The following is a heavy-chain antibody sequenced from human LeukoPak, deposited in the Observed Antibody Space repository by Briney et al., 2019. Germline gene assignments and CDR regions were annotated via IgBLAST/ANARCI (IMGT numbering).Heavy chain of an antibody. Sequence: GGSLRLSCAASGFTLETYWMTWVRQAPGRGLEWVANVKQDGSEKYYVDSVKGRFTISRDNAKNSLHLQMNSLRAEDTAVYYCARDRGYCSGGSSYSGWYFDLWGRGTLVTVSS. CDR1: GFTLETYW. D-gene: IGHD2-15*01. CDR3: ARDRGYCSGGSSYSGWYFDL. CDR2: VKQDGSEK. J-gene: IGHJ2*01. V-gene: IGHV3-7*05.